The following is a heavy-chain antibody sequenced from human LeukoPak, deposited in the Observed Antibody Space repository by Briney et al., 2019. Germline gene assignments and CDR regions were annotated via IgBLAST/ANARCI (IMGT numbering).Heavy chain of an antibody. CDR3: ARAPANWGFPFDY. CDR1: GDSVSSNSAA. V-gene: IGHV6-1*01. CDR2: TYYRSKWYN. J-gene: IGHJ4*02. Sequence: SQTLSLTCAISGDSVSSNSAAWNWLRQSPSGGLEWLGRTYYRSKWYNDYAVSVKSRITINPDTSKNQFSLQLNSVTPEDTAVYYCARAPANWGFPFDYWGQGTLVTVSS. D-gene: IGHD7-27*01.